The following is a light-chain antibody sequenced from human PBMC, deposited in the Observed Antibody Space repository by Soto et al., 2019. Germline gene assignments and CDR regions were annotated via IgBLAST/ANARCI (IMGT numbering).Light chain of an antibody. Sequence: QSVLTQPASVSGSPGQSITISCTGTSSDIGYYNYVSWYQQHSGKAPKLMIYDVSNRPSGLSDRFSGSRSGNTASLTISGLQAEDEADYYCSSYTTSNTLEFGGGTKLTVL. CDR3: SSYTTSNTLE. CDR2: DVS. V-gene: IGLV2-14*03. J-gene: IGLJ2*01. CDR1: SSDIGYYNY.